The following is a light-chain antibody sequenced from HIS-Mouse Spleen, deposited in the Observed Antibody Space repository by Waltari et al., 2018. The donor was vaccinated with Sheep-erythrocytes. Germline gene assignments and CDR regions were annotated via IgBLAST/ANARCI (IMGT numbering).Light chain of an antibody. CDR3: CSYAGSYNHV. Sequence: QSALTQPRSVSGSPGQSVTISCTGTSSDVGGYNSVSRYQQYPGKAPKLMIYDVSKRPSGVPDRFSGSKSGNTASLTISGLQAEDEADYYCCSYAGSYNHVFATGTKVTVL. CDR2: DVS. CDR1: SSDVGGYNS. V-gene: IGLV2-11*01. J-gene: IGLJ1*01.